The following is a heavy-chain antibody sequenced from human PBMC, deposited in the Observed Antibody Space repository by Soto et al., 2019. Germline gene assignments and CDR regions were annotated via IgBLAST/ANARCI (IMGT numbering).Heavy chain of an antibody. J-gene: IGHJ6*02. V-gene: IGHV1-2*02. CDR3: ARFGLYSGSYRSYYYYGMDV. CDR1: GYTFTGYY. D-gene: IGHD1-26*01. Sequence: ASVKVSCQASGYTFTGYYMHWVRQAPGQGLEWMGWINPNSGGTNYAQKFQGRVTMTRDTSISTAYMELSRLRSDDTAVYYCARFGLYSGSYRSYYYYGMDVWGQGTTVTVSS. CDR2: INPNSGGT.